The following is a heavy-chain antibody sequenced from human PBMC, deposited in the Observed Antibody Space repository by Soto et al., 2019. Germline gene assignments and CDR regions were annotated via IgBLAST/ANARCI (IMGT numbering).Heavy chain of an antibody. CDR2: ISGSGGRT. J-gene: IGHJ3*02. D-gene: IGHD3-16*01. CDR3: AKGGYYSLFDI. CDR1: GFPFSSYA. V-gene: IGHV3-23*01. Sequence: HPGGSLRLSCVASGFPFSSYAMSWVRQTPGKGLEWVSGISGSGGRTYYADSVKGRFTISRDNSNNTLSLQMHILRVEDPAVYFCAKGGYYSLFDIWGQGTMVTVSS.